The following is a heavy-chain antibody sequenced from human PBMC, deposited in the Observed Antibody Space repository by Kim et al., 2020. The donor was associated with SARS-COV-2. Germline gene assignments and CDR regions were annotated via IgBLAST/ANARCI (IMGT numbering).Heavy chain of an antibody. CDR3: ARDPFTDSPLYGSGSSYFDY. CDR1: GFTFDDYG. Sequence: GGSLRLSCAASGFTFDDYGMSWVRQAPGKGLEWVSGINWNGGSTGYADSVKGRFTISRDNAKNSLYLQMNSLRAEDTALYYCARDPFTDSPLYGSGSSYFDYWGQGTLVTVSS. D-gene: IGHD3-10*01. CDR2: INWNGGST. V-gene: IGHV3-20*04. J-gene: IGHJ4*02.